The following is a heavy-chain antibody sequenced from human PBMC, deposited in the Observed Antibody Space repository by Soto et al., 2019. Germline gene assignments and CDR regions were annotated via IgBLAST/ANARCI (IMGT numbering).Heavy chain of an antibody. J-gene: IGHJ6*03. CDR1: GGSLSGYQ. Sequence: QVQLQQWGAGLLKPSETLSLTCAVYGGSLSGYQWSWIRQTPGKGLEWIGEINDSGNINYNPSLKGRVTILLDTPRKQISLTLSAVTAADSAVYYCARGLILWFGELSRRGGYYYYMDVWGKGTTVAVSS. V-gene: IGHV4-34*01. CDR2: INDSGNI. CDR3: ARGLILWFGELSRRGGYYYYMDV. D-gene: IGHD3-10*01.